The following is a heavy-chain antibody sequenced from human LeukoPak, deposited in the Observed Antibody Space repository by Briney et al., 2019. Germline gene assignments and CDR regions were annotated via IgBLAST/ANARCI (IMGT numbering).Heavy chain of an antibody. J-gene: IGHJ6*03. D-gene: IGHD5-18*01. CDR2: IYTSGST. Sequence: SETLSLTCTVSGGSISSYSWSWIRQPAGKGLEWIGRIYTSGSTNYNPSLKSRVTMSVDTSKNQFSLKLSSVTAADTAVYYCARDNPIQLWLGPYYYYMDVWGKGTTVTVSS. V-gene: IGHV4-4*07. CDR3: ARDNPIQLWLGPYYYYMDV. CDR1: GGSISSYS.